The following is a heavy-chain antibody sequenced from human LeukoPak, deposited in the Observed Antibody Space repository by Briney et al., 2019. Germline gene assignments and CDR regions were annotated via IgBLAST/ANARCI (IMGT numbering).Heavy chain of an antibody. Sequence: SETLSLTCTVSGGSICSSSYYWGWIRQPPGKGLEWIGSIYYSGSTYYNPSLKSRVTISVDTSKNQFSLKLSSVTAADTAVYYCARDSGWGYYDSSGYYPKGNYFDYWGQGALVTVSS. V-gene: IGHV4-39*07. J-gene: IGHJ4*02. CDR2: IYYSGST. D-gene: IGHD3-22*01. CDR1: GGSICSSSYY. CDR3: ARDSGWGYYDSSGYYPKGNYFDY.